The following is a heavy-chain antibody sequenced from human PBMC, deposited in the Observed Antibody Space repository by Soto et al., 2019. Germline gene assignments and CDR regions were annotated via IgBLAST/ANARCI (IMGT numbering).Heavy chain of an antibody. CDR3: AKGAAGYCSGGSCYNTRESYYYYYMDV. V-gene: IGHV3-23*01. J-gene: IGHJ6*03. CDR2: ISGSGGST. Sequence: GGSLRLSCAASGFTFSSYAMSWVRQAPGKGLEWVSAISGSGGSTYYADSVKGRFTISRDNSKNTLYLQMNSLRAEDTAVYYCAKGAAGYCSGGSCYNTRESYYYYYMDVWGKGTTVTVSS. CDR1: GFTFSSYA. D-gene: IGHD2-15*01.